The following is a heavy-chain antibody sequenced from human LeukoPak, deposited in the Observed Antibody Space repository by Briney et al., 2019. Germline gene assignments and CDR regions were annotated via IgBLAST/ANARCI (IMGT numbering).Heavy chain of an antibody. CDR3: ARDGGDYYDHKGFGLDDPFDY. CDR1: GFTFSSYE. CDR2: ISSSGSAI. V-gene: IGHV3-48*03. Sequence: PGGSLRLSCAASGFTFSSYEMNWVRQAPGKGLEWVSYISSSGSAIYYADSLKGRFTISRDNAKNSLYLQMNSLRAEDTAVYYCARDGGDYYDHKGFGLDDPFDYWGQGTPVTVSS. J-gene: IGHJ4*02. D-gene: IGHD3-16*01.